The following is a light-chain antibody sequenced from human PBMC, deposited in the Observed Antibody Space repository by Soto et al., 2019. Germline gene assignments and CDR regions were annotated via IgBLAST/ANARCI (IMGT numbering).Light chain of an antibody. J-gene: IGLJ2*01. CDR2: DVT. CDR1: SSDVGLYNH. CDR3: SSYTSSSTRV. V-gene: IGLV2-14*03. Sequence: QSALTQPASVSGSPGQSITISCTGTSSDVGLYNHVSWYQQHPGKAPKLIIYDVTNRPSGVSNRFSGSKSGNTASLTISGLQAEDESDYYCSSYTSSSTRVLGGGTKLTVL.